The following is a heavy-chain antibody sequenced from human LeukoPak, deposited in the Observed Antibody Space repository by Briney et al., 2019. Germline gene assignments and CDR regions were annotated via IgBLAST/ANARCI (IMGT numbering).Heavy chain of an antibody. CDR1: GFTFSSYW. CDR3: ARDHGSGSYYKDY. CDR2: IKQDGSEK. J-gene: IGHJ4*02. V-gene: IGHV3-7*01. Sequence: GGSLRLSRAASGFTFSSYWMSWVRQAPGKGLEWVANIKQDGSEKYYVDSVKGRFTISRDNAKNSLYLQMNSLRAEDTAVYYCARDHGSGSYYKDYWGQGTLVTVSS. D-gene: IGHD3-10*01.